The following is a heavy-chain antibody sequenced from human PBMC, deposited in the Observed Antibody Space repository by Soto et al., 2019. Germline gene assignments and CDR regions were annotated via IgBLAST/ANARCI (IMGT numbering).Heavy chain of an antibody. CDR1: GFTFSSYA. V-gene: IGHV3-23*01. D-gene: IGHD6-13*01. J-gene: IGHJ4*02. CDR3: AKVRAAADKFDY. CDR2: ISGSGGST. Sequence: EVQLLESGGGLVQPGGSLRLSCAASGFTFSSYAMSWVRQAPGKGLEWASAISGSGGSTYYADSVKGRFTISRDNSKNTLYLQMNSLRAEDTAVYYCAKVRAAADKFDYWGQGTLVTVSS.